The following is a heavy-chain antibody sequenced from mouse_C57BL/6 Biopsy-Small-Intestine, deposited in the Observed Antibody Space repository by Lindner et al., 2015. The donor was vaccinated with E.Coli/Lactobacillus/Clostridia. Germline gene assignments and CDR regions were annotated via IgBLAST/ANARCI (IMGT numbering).Heavy chain of an antibody. CDR3: TRKGIYDGYYYHDY. V-gene: IGHV1-9*01. CDR2: ILPGNGHT. Sequence: VQLQESGAELMKPGASVQVSCEATGYTFTDYRIDWVKQRPGHGLEWIGDILPGNGHTNYNEIFKGKATFTADTSSNTAFIQLSSLTTEDSAIYYCTRKGIYDGYYYHDYWGQGTTLTVSS. D-gene: IGHD2-3*01. CDR1: GYTFTDYR. J-gene: IGHJ2*01.